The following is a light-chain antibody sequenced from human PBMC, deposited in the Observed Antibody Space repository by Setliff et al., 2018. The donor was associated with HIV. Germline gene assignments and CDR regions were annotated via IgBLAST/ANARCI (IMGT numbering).Light chain of an antibody. CDR3: SSYTSTSTPYV. J-gene: IGLJ1*01. CDR1: SGDVGGYNS. Sequence: SALTQPASVSGSPGQSITISCTGPSGDVGGYNSVSWYQQHPGKVPKLMIYDVSNRPSGVSNRFSGSKSGNTASLTISGLQAEDEADYYCSSYTSTSTPYVFGTGTKVTVL. CDR2: DVS. V-gene: IGLV2-14*03.